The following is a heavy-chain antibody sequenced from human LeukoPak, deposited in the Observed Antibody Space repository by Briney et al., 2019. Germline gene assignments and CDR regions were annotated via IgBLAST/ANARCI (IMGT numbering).Heavy chain of an antibody. V-gene: IGHV1-2*02. J-gene: IGHJ4*02. CDR3: ARDWGGIVATTLNFDY. CDR1: GYTFTGYY. D-gene: IGHD5-12*01. Sequence: ASVKVSCKASGYTFTGYYMHWVRQAPGQGLEWMGWINPNSGGTNYAQKFQGRVTMTRDTSISTAYMELSRLRSDDTAVYYCARDWGGIVATTLNFDYWGQGTLVTVSS. CDR2: INPNSGGT.